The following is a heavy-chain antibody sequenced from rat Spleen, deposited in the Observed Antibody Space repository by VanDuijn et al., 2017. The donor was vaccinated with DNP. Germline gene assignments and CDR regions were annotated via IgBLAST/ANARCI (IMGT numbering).Heavy chain of an antibody. CDR3: ARWTRYFDY. CDR2: ISYSGST. Sequence: EVQLQESGSGLVKPSQSLSLTCSVTGYSITSHYWGWIRKFPGNKLEYIGHISYSGSTNYNPSLKSRLSITRETSKNHFFLHLNSVTTEDTATYYCARWTRYFDYWGQGVIVTVSS. D-gene: IGHD1-7*01. CDR1: GYSITSHY. V-gene: IGHV3-1*01. J-gene: IGHJ2*01.